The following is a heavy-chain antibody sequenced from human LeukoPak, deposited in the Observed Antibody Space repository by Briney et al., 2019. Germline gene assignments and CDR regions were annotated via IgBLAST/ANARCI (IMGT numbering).Heavy chain of an antibody. CDR3: ARHWETSSWYVDY. D-gene: IGHD6-13*01. CDR1: GGSISSFY. CDR2: IYSSGST. Sequence: ASETLSLTCTVSGGSISSFYWSWFRQPAGKGLEWIGRIYSSGSTNYNPSLKSRVTISVDTSKNQLSLKLSSVTAADTAVYYCARHWETSSWYVDYWGQGTLVTVSS. J-gene: IGHJ4*02. V-gene: IGHV4-4*07.